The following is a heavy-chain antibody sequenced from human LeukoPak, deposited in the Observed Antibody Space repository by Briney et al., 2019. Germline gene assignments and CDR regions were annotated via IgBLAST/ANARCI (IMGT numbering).Heavy chain of an antibody. Sequence: GGSLRLSCAASGFSFSSYRMNWVRQAPGKGLEWISSIGGSGSSTYYAGSVKGRFTISRDNSKNTLYLQMNSLRAEDTAVYYCAKDPSRPAYYYYGMDVWGQGTTVTVSS. V-gene: IGHV3-23*01. J-gene: IGHJ6*02. CDR3: AKDPSRPAYYYYGMDV. CDR1: GFSFSSYR. CDR2: IGGSGSST.